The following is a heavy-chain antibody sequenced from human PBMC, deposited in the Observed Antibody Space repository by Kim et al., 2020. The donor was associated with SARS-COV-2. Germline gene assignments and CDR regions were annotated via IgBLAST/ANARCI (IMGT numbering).Heavy chain of an antibody. D-gene: IGHD6-13*01. CDR3: TGYSSSWYWFDP. J-gene: IGHJ5*02. V-gene: IGHV4-39*07. Sequence: YYNPSRTGRVTISVDTSKNQFSLKLSSVTAADTAVYYCTGYSSSWYWFDPWGQGTLVTVSS.